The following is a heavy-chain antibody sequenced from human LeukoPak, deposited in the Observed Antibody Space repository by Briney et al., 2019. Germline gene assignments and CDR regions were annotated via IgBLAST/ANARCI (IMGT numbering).Heavy chain of an antibody. V-gene: IGHV1-24*01. CDR2: FDPEDGET. J-gene: IGHJ6*04. D-gene: IGHD3-10*01. Sequence: ASVKVSCKVSGYTLTELSMHWVRQAPGKGLEWMGGFDPEDGETIYAQKFQGRVTMTEDTSTDTAYMELSSLRSEDTAVYYCATGTTMVRGVTYYYYGMDVWGKGTTVTVSS. CDR1: GYTLTELS. CDR3: ATGTTMVRGVTYYYYGMDV.